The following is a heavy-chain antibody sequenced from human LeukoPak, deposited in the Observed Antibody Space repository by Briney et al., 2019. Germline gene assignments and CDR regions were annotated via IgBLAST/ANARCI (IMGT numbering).Heavy chain of an antibody. CDR3: ASNILTGYPHYYYYGMDV. V-gene: IGHV1-69*13. D-gene: IGHD3-9*01. CDR1: GGTFSSYA. J-gene: IGHJ6*02. Sequence: SVKFSCKASGGTFSSYAISWVRQAPGQGLEWMGGIIPIFGTANYAQKFQGRVTITADESTSTAYMELSSLRSEDTAVYYCASNILTGYPHYYYYGMDVWGQGTMLTVSS. CDR2: IIPIFGTA.